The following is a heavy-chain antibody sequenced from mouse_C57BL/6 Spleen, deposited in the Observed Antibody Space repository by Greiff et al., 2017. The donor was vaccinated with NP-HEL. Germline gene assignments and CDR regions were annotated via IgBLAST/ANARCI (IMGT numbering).Heavy chain of an antibody. Sequence: VQLKESGEGLVKPGGSLKLSCAASGFTFSSYAMSWVRQTPEKRLEWVAYISSGGDYIYYADTVKGRFTISRDNARNTLYLQMSSLKSEDTAMYYCTRDRWDGFAYWGQGTLVTVSA. V-gene: IGHV5-9-1*02. CDR2: ISSGGDYI. CDR3: TRDRWDGFAY. J-gene: IGHJ3*01. CDR1: GFTFSSYA. D-gene: IGHD4-1*01.